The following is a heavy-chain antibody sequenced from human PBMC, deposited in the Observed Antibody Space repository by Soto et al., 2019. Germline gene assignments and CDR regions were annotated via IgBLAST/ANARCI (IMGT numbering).Heavy chain of an antibody. CDR1: AYSFTSYW. V-gene: IGHV5-51*01. CDR2: IYPGDSVT. D-gene: IGHD3-9*01. J-gene: IGHJ4*02. Sequence: VEALKISCKRCAYSFTSYWISCVRQMPGKGLEWMGMIYPGDSVTRYSPSFQGQVTISADKSISTAYLQWSSLTASVTAMYYCARQHYDILTGLSGNFDYWGQGTLVTVSS. CDR3: ARQHYDILTGLSGNFDY.